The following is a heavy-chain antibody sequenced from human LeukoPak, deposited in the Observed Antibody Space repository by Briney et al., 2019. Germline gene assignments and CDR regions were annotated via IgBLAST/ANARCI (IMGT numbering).Heavy chain of an antibody. D-gene: IGHD6-19*01. CDR1: GNYW. J-gene: IGHJ4*02. CDR3: AKTRKVGSGWGYYFDY. Sequence: GALRLSCAASGNYWMHWVRQAPGKGLVWVSHINSDGSWTSYADSVKGRFTISRDNSKNTLYLQMNSLRAEDTAVYYCAKTRKVGSGWGYYFDYWGQGTLVTVSS. V-gene: IGHV3-74*01. CDR2: INSDGSWT.